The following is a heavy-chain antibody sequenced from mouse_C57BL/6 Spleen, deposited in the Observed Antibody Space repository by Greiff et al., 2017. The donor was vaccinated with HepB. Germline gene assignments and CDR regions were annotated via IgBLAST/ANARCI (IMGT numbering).Heavy chain of an antibody. J-gene: IGHJ4*01. Sequence: DVQLVESGGGLVKPGGSLKLSCAASGFTFSSYAMSWVRQTPEKRLEWVATISDGGSYTYYPDNVKGRFTISRDNAKNNLYLQMSHLKSEDTAMYYCARDWDYYYGSSYPYYAMDYWGQGTSVTVSS. V-gene: IGHV5-4*01. CDR2: ISDGGSYT. CDR1: GFTFSSYA. CDR3: ARDWDYYYGSSYPYYAMDY. D-gene: IGHD1-1*01.